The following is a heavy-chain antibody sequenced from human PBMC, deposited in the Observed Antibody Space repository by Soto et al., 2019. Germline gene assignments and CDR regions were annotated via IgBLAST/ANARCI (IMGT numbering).Heavy chain of an antibody. D-gene: IGHD6-19*01. CDR1: GVSIGSHF. CDR2: IYHTVNT. CDR3: ARRGIAVASYGMDV. V-gene: IGHV4-59*08. Sequence: TSETLSLTCSVSGVSIGSHFWSWIRQAPGKGPELVGYIYHTVNTNYNPALKSRVTISMDTSKNQFSLKLSSVTAADTAVYYCARRGIAVASYGMDVWGQGTTVTVSS. J-gene: IGHJ6*02.